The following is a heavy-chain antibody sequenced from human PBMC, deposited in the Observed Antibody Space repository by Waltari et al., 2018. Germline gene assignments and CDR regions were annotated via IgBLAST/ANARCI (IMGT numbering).Heavy chain of an antibody. V-gene: IGHV3-15*01. CDR3: TTEDSFGSGMGLDS. CDR1: GFNFVNAW. Sequence: EVQLVESGGGLVKPGESLRLSCATSGFNFVNAWMSWVRQAPGKGLEWVGRIRSKTDYGITNYGAPVRGRFTISRDDSESTLYLQMNSLTSADTAVYYCTTEDSFGSGMGLDSWVQGTLVTVSS. CDR2: IRSKTDYGIT. J-gene: IGHJ4*02. D-gene: IGHD3-16*01.